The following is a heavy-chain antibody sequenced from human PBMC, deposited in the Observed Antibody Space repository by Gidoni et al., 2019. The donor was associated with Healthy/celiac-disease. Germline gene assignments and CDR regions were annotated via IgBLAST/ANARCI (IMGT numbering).Heavy chain of an antibody. D-gene: IGHD5-18*01. Sequence: QVQLVESGGGVVQPGRSLRLPCAASGFTFSSYGMHWVRQAPGKGLEWVAVIWYDGSNKYYADSVKGRFTISRDNSKNTLYLQMNSLRAEDTAVYYCAREKGYSYGYSDYWGQGTLVTVSS. J-gene: IGHJ4*02. CDR1: GFTFSSYG. CDR3: AREKGYSYGYSDY. CDR2: IWYDGSNK. V-gene: IGHV3-33*01.